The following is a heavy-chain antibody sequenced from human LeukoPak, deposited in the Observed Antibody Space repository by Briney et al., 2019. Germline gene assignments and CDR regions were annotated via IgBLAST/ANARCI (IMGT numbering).Heavy chain of an antibody. Sequence: ASMKVSCKSSGFTFTDHYIHWVRQGPGQGLEWMGYIGPHSTFTSSPQEFQGRVTMTRDASMSTAYMELTRLTSDDMAVYYCVREGEGPLSKDFDYWGQGTLVTVSS. CDR3: VREGEGPLSKDFDY. J-gene: IGHJ4*02. CDR2: IGPHSTFT. CDR1: GFTFTDHY. D-gene: IGHD2/OR15-2a*01. V-gene: IGHV1-2*02.